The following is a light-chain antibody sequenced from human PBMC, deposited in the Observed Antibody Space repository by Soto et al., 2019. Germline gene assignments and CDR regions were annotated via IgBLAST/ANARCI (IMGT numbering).Light chain of an antibody. J-gene: IGLJ3*02. CDR2: GVN. V-gene: IGLV2-14*01. Sequence: QSALTQPASVSGPLGQRTPLPCPGGGSAFGDDKYVSWYQQQPGKGPTLLIYGVNKRPAGVSNRFSGSKSGNTASLTISGLLVEDEAAYICGSFTTNRIWVFGGGTKLTVL. CDR3: GSFTTNRIWV. CDR1: GSAFGDDKY.